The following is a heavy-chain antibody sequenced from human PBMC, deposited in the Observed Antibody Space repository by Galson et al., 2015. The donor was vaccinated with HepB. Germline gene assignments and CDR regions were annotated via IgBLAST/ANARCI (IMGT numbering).Heavy chain of an antibody. Sequence: QSGAEVKKPRESLKISCKGSGYSFTSYWIGWVRQMPGKGLEWMGIIYPGDSDTRYSPSFQGQVTISADKSISTAYLQWSSLKASDTAMYYCARRRYYDSSGYYSHYYYYGMDVWGQGTTVTVSS. CDR3: ARRRYYDSSGYYSHYYYYGMDV. V-gene: IGHV5-51*01. CDR2: IYPGDSDT. D-gene: IGHD3-22*01. J-gene: IGHJ6*02. CDR1: GYSFTSYW.